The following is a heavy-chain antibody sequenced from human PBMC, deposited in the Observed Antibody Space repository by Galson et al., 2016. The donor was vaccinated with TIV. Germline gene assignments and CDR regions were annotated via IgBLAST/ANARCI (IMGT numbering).Heavy chain of an antibody. CDR3: ALLQEHL. J-gene: IGHJ6*01. Sequence: SLRLSCAASGFTFSSSAIHWVRQAPGKGLEWVAIISYDGSNKYYADSVKGRFTISRDNSKNTLYLQMNSFHQGPIGLPPGALLQEHLWG. CDR1: GFTFSSSA. D-gene: IGHD1-26*01. CDR2: ISYDGSNK. V-gene: IGHV3-30*04.